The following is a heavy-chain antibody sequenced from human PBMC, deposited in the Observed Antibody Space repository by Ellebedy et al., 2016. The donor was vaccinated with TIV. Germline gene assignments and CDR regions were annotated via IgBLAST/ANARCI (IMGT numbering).Heavy chain of an antibody. D-gene: IGHD4-17*01. J-gene: IGHJ4*02. CDR3: ARGTTVTTNYYFDY. CDR2: IKQDGSEK. V-gene: IGHV3-7*01. Sequence: GESLKISCAASGFTFSSYCMTWVRQAPGKGLEWVANIKQDGSEKYYVDSVKGRFTISRDNAKNSLYLQMNSLRAEDTAVYYCARGTTVTTNYYFDYWGQGTLVTVSS. CDR1: GFTFSSYC.